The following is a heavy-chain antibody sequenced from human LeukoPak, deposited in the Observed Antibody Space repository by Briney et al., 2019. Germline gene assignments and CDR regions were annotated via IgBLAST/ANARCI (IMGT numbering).Heavy chain of an antibody. D-gene: IGHD3-10*01. CDR3: AKAVWILLWPPEGYFDY. Sequence: AGGSLRLSCAASGFTFSSFGMHWVRQAPGKGLEWVAVVSFDGGNKYYEDSVKGRFTISRDNSKNTLYLQMNSLRVEDTAVYYCAKAVWILLWPPEGYFDYWGQGTLVTVSS. V-gene: IGHV3-30*18. CDR1: GFTFSSFG. J-gene: IGHJ4*02. CDR2: VSFDGGNK.